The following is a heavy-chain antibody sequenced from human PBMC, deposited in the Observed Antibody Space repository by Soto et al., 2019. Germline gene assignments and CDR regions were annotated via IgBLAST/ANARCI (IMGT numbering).Heavy chain of an antibody. CDR1: GFTFRDAW. J-gene: IGHJ1*01. D-gene: IGHD1-7*01. V-gene: IGHV3-15*01. CDR2: IKGRTEGAPT. CDR3: APWNPVDILELST. Sequence: EVQVVESGGGLVKPGGSLRLSCAASGFTFRDAWMSWVRQPPGKGLEWVGLIKGRTEGAPTDYATPVKGRFTISRDASDTTLYLEMNSLKTEDTAMYYCAPWNPVDILELSTWGQGTLVTVSS.